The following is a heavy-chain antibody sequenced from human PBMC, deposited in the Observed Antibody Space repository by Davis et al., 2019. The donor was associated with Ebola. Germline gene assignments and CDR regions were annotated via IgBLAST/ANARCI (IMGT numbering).Heavy chain of an antibody. CDR2: IDPSDSYT. J-gene: IGHJ6*02. D-gene: IGHD6-13*01. CDR1: GYSFSSSW. CDR3: ASTIAAAGIDNFYYGMDV. V-gene: IGHV5-10-1*01. Sequence: GGSLRLSCKASGYSFSSSWIGWVRQMPGKGLEWMGRIDPSDSYTNYSPSFQGHVTISADKSITTAYLQWSSLRASDTAMYYCASTIAAAGIDNFYYGMDVWGQGTTVTVSS.